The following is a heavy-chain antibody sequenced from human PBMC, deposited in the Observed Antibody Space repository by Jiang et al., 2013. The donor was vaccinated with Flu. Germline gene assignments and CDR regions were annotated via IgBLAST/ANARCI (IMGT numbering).Heavy chain of an antibody. V-gene: IGHV1-18*01. D-gene: IGHD2-8*02. Sequence: SHGINWVRQAPGQGLEWMGWISLYNGNTIYAQKFQGRVTMTTDASTSTAYMELRSLRSDDTAVYYCARISGGAPVYYFDYWGQGALVTVSS. CDR3: ARISGGAPVYYFDY. CDR2: ISLYNGNT. J-gene: IGHJ4*02. CDR1: SHG.